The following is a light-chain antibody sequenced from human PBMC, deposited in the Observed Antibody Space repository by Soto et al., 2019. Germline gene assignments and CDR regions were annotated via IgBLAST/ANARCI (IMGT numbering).Light chain of an antibody. CDR3: QQRSNWPLLT. Sequence: EIVLTQSPAPLSLSPGERATLSCRASQSVSSYLAWYQQKPGQAPRLLIYDASNRATGIPARFSGSWSGTYFTLTISSLEPEDFAVYCCQQRSNWPLLTFGGGTKVEIK. CDR2: DAS. CDR1: QSVSSY. V-gene: IGKV3-11*01. J-gene: IGKJ4*01.